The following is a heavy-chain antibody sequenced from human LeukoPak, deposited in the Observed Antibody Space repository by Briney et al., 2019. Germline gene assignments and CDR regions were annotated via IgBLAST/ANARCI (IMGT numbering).Heavy chain of an antibody. CDR3: ARVKSDIFHYMDV. Sequence: ASVKVSCKASGYTFTGYFIHWVRQALGQGLEWMGRINPNTGGTNYAQKFQGRVTMTRDTSITTAYMELSRLRSDDTAIYYCARVKSDIFHYMDVWGKGTTVTVSS. D-gene: IGHD3-3*02. J-gene: IGHJ6*03. CDR1: GYTFTGYF. CDR2: INPNTGGT. V-gene: IGHV1-2*06.